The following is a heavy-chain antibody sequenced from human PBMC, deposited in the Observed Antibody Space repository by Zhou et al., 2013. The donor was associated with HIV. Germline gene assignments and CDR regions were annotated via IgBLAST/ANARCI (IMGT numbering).Heavy chain of an antibody. CDR3: AREFTVTTSGWFDP. J-gene: IGHJ5*02. Sequence: QVQLVQSGAEVKKPGSSVKVSCKASGGTFSSYAISWVRQAPGQGLEWMGRIIPILGIANYAQKFQGRVTITADKSTSTAYMELSSLRSEDTAVYYCAREFTVTTSGWFDPWGQGTLVTVSS. D-gene: IGHD4-4*01. CDR2: IIPILGIA. V-gene: IGHV1-69*04. CDR1: GGTFSSYA.